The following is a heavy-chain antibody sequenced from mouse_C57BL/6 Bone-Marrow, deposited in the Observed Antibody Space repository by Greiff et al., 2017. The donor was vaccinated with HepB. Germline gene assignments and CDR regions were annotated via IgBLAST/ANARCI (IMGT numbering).Heavy chain of an antibody. Sequence: EVQLQQSGTVLARPGASVKMSCKTSGYTFTSYWMHWVKQRPVQGLEWIGAIYPGNSDTSYNQKFKGKAKLTAVTSASTAYMELSSLTNEDSAVYYCTRMEGWEDWYFDVWGTGTTVTVSS. J-gene: IGHJ1*03. D-gene: IGHD2-3*01. CDR3: TRMEGWEDWYFDV. CDR2: IYPGNSDT. V-gene: IGHV1-5*01. CDR1: GYTFTSYW.